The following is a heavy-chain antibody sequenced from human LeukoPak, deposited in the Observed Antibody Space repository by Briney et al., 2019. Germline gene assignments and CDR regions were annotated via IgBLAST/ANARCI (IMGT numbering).Heavy chain of an antibody. Sequence: SETLSLTCTVSGGSISSSSYYWGWIRQPPGKGLEWIGSIYYSGSTYYNPSLKSRVTISVDTSKNQFSLKLSSVTAADTAVYYCARHRGAAGPFFDYWGQGTLVTVSS. CDR2: IYYSGST. CDR3: ARHRGAAGPFFDY. CDR1: GGSISSSSYY. V-gene: IGHV4-39*01. D-gene: IGHD6-13*01. J-gene: IGHJ4*02.